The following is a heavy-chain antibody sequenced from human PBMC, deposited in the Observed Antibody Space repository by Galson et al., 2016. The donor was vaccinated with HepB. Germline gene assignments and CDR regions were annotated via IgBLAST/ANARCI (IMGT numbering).Heavy chain of an antibody. CDR3: ARSTRGGWRPSYFDY. CDR2: LSFDGINK. J-gene: IGHJ4*02. D-gene: IGHD6-19*01. V-gene: IGHV3-30*03. CDR1: GFTFSDYG. Sequence: SLRLSCAASGFTFSDYGIHWVRQAPGKGLEWMAVLSFDGINKYYADSVKGRFTISRDNSKNTVYLQMDSLRAEDTAVYYCARSTRGGWRPSYFDYWGQGTLVTVSS.